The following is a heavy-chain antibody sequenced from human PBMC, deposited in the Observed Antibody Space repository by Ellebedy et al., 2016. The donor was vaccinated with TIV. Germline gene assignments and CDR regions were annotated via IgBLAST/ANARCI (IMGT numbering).Heavy chain of an antibody. V-gene: IGHV3-48*01. CDR1: GFTFSSYS. Sequence: PGGSLRLSCAAPGFTFSSYSMNWVRQAPGKGLEWVSYISSSSSTIYYADSVKGRFTVSRDNAKNSLYLQMNSLRAEDTAVYYCAREAISYATSGYYFDVWGQGTLVAVSS. J-gene: IGHJ4*02. CDR3: AREAISYATSGYYFDV. CDR2: ISSSSSTI. D-gene: IGHD3-22*01.